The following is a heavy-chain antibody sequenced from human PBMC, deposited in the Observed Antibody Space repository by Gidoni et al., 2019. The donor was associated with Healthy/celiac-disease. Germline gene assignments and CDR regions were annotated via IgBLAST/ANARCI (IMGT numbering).Heavy chain of an antibody. J-gene: IGHJ5*02. CDR1: GYTFTSYD. V-gene: IGHV1-8*01. Sequence: QEQLVQSGAEGKKPGDSVKVSCKASGYTFTSYDINWVRQATGQGIEWMGWMNPNSGNTGYAQKFQCRVTMTRNTSISTAYMELSSLRSEDTAVYYCARALRAKKNWFDPWGQGTLVTVSS. CDR2: MNPNSGNT. CDR3: ARALRAKKNWFDP.